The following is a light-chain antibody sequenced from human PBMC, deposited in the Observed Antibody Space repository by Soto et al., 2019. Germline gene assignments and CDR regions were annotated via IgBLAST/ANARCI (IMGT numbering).Light chain of an antibody. Sequence: QLVLTQSPSASASLGASVKLTCTLSSGHSTYAIAWHQQQPEKGPRYLMKLNSDGSHSKGDGSPDRFSGSSSGAERYLSISSLQSEDEADYFCQTWVTGPPWVFGGGTKLTVL. V-gene: IGLV4-69*01. J-gene: IGLJ3*02. CDR1: SGHSTYA. CDR2: LNSDGSH. CDR3: QTWVTGPPWV.